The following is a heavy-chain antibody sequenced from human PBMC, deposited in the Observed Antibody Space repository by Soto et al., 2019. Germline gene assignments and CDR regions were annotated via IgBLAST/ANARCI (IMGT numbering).Heavy chain of an antibody. CDR2: ISRTSTYT. V-gene: IGHV3-11*06. J-gene: IGHJ4*02. CDR3: ARDHSSGYWSDY. CDR1: GFTFSEYY. D-gene: IGHD3-22*01. Sequence: QVQLVESGGGLVKPGGSLRLSCAASGFTFSEYYMSWIRQAPGKGLEWVSYISRTSTYTNYADSVKGRFTISRDNAKNSLYLQMNCLRAEDTAVYYSARDHSSGYWSDYWGQGTLVTVSS.